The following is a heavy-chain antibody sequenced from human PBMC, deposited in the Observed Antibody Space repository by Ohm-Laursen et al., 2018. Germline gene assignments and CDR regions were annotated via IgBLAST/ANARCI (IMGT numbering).Heavy chain of an antibody. CDR1: GFTFSSYS. CDR3: ARGEANSYGYDY. J-gene: IGHJ4*02. Sequence: SLRLSCAASGFTFSSYSMNWVRQAPGKGLEWVSTISSSSTYIYYADSVKGRFTISRDNAKNSLYLQMNSLRAEDTALYYCARGEANSYGYDYWGQGTLVTVSS. D-gene: IGHD5-18*01. CDR2: ISSSSTYI. V-gene: IGHV3-21*01.